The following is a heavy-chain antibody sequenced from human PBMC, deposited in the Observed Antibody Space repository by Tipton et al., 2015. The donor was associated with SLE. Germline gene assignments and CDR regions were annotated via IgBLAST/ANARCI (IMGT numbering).Heavy chain of an antibody. CDR3: ARHGSGWYGFDY. D-gene: IGHD6-19*01. CDR2: IYYSGST. V-gene: IGHV4-39*07. CDR1: GGSICSSSYY. Sequence: TLSLTCTVPGGSICSSSYYWGWIRQPPGKGLEWIVSIYYSGSTYYNPSLKSRFTISVDTSKNQFSRKLSSVTAADTAVYYCARHGSGWYGFDYWGQGTLVTVSS. J-gene: IGHJ4*02.